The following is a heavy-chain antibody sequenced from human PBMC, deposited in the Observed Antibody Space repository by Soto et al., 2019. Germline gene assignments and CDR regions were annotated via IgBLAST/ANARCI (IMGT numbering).Heavy chain of an antibody. CDR3: ASGVVTAIHDY. CDR2: IYYSGST. J-gene: IGHJ4*02. V-gene: IGHV4-61*01. CDR1: CGSFSTGSYS. D-gene: IGHD2-21*02. Sequence: LCLTCTVSCGSFSTGSYSWSWIRQPPGKGLEWIGYIYYSGSTNYNPSLKSRVTISVDTSKNQFSLKLSSVTAADTAVYYCASGVVTAIHDYWGQGTLVTV.